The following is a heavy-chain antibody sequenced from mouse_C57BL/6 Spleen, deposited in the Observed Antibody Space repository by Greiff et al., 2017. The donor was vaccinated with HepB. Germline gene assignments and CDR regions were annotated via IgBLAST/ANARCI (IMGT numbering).Heavy chain of an antibody. V-gene: IGHV1-78*01. D-gene: IGHD2-2*01. CDR1: GYTFTDHT. Sequence: VKLMESDAELVKPGASVKISCKVSGYTFTDHTIHWMKQRPEQGLEWIGYIYPRDGSTKYNEKFKGKATLTADKTSSTAYMQLKSLTSEDSAVYFCERAPNYGFYYFDYWGQGTTLTVSS. CDR2: IYPRDGST. CDR3: ERAPNYGFYYFDY. J-gene: IGHJ2*01.